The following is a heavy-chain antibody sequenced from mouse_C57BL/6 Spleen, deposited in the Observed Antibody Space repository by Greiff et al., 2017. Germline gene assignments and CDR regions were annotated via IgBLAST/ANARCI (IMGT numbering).Heavy chain of an antibody. CDR3: ARDGYYAMDY. CDR1: GYSFTGYY. CDR2: INPSTGGT. J-gene: IGHJ4*01. Sequence: VQLKESGPELVKPGASVKISCKASGYSFTGYYMHWVKQSSEKSLEWIGEINPSTGGTSYNQKFKGKATLTVDKSSSTAYMQLKSLTSEDSAVYYCARDGYYAMDYWGQGTSVTVSS. D-gene: IGHD2-3*01. V-gene: IGHV1-43*01.